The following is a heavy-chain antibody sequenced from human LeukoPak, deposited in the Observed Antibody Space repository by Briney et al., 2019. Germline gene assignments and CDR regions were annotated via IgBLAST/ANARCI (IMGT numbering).Heavy chain of an antibody. J-gene: IGHJ4*02. CDR2: IDPSDSYT. CDR1: GYTFTTYW. V-gene: IGHV5-10-1*01. CDR3: ARHYGAAGDFDY. D-gene: IGHD6-13*01. Sequence: GESLKISCQGFGYTFTTYWISWVRQMPGKGLEWMGRIDPSDSYTNYSPSFEGHVTISADKSISTAYLQWSSLKASDIATYYCARHYGAAGDFDYWGQGTLVTVSS.